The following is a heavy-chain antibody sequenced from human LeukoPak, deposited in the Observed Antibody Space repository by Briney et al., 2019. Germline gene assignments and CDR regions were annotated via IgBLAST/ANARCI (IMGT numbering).Heavy chain of an antibody. CDR2: IYPGDSDT. V-gene: IGHV5-51*01. J-gene: IGHJ5*02. CDR1: GYSFTSYW. CDR3: ARQPLTSYNWFDP. D-gene: IGHD1-14*01. Sequence: GESLKISCKGSGYSFTSYWIAWVRQMPGKGLEWVGIIYPGDSDTRYSPSFQGQVTISADNSISTAYLQRNSLKASDTAMYYCARQPLTSYNWFDPWGPGTLVTVSS.